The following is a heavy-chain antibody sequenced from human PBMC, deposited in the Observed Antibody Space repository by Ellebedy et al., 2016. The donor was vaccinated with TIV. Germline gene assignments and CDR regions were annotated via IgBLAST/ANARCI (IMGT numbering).Heavy chain of an antibody. CDR2: ISGSGGST. J-gene: IGHJ2*01. D-gene: IGHD5-24*01. CDR3: AKNDGQRWLQLDWYFDL. CDR1: GFTFSSYA. Sequence: GGSLRLXXAASGFTFSSYAMSWVRQAPGKGLEWVSAISGSGGSTYYADSVKGRFTISRDNSKNTLYLQMNSLRAEDTAVYYCAKNDGQRWLQLDWYFDLWGRGTLVTVSS. V-gene: IGHV3-23*01.